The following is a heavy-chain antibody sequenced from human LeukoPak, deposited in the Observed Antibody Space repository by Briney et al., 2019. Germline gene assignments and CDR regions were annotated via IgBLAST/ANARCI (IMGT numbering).Heavy chain of an antibody. Sequence: PGGSLRLACAASGFTFSSYAMSWVRQAPGKGLEWVSAISGSGGSTYYADSVKGRFTISRDNSKNTLYLQMNSLRAEDTAVYYCVTTPKYYYDSSGYTYWGQGTLVTVSS. CDR3: VTTPKYYYDSSGYTY. V-gene: IGHV3-23*01. D-gene: IGHD3-22*01. CDR1: GFTFSSYA. CDR2: ISGSGGST. J-gene: IGHJ4*02.